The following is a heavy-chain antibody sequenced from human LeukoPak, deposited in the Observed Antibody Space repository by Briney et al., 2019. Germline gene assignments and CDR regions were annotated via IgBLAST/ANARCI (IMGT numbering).Heavy chain of an antibody. D-gene: IGHD6-13*01. V-gene: IGHV3-23*01. CDR3: ARDPPGIAASGTYY. Sequence: GSLRLSCAASGISFDLYAMNWVRQAPGKGLEWVSAISGSGDNTYYADTVKGRFTISRDNSQNTLFLQVNSLRAEDTAVYYCARDPPGIAASGTYYWGQGTLVTVSS. J-gene: IGHJ4*02. CDR1: GISFDLYA. CDR2: ISGSGDNT.